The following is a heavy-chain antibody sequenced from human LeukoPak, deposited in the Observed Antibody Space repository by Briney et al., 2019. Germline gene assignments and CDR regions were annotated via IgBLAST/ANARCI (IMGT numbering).Heavy chain of an antibody. Sequence: VRSLRLSCAASGFTVSRNYMSWVRQAPGKGLEWVSVIYSGGSTYYADSVKGRFTISRDNSKNTLYLQMNSLRAEDTAMYYCATSRRDSSPTPYYFDYWGQGTLVTVSS. CDR3: ATSRRDSSPTPYYFDY. V-gene: IGHV3-53*01. CDR2: IYSGGST. D-gene: IGHD6-13*01. CDR1: GFTVSRNY. J-gene: IGHJ4*02.